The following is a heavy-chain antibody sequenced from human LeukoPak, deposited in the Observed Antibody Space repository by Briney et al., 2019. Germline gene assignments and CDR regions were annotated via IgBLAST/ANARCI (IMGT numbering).Heavy chain of an antibody. CDR2: IRPTDGST. Sequence: ASVRISCKPSGYTFINHYIHWVRQAPGPGLEWMGVIRPTDGSTSYAQNFQGRLSMTSDTSTSTAYMELSSLRSEDTAIYYCTRTINSWFDPWGQGAPVSVSS. D-gene: IGHD3-9*01. V-gene: IGHV1-46*01. CDR1: GYTFINHY. J-gene: IGHJ5*02. CDR3: TRTINSWFDP.